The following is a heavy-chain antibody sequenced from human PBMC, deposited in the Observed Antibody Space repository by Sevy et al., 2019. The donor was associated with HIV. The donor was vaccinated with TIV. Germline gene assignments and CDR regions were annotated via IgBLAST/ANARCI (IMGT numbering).Heavy chain of an antibody. D-gene: IGHD6-6*01. CDR3: ARDGVPFSYGTDV. CDR2: IGTRANLI. J-gene: IGHJ6*02. Sequence: GGSLRLSCSASGFTFRSHDMNWVRLTPGKGLEWLAYIGTRANLIYYADSVKGRFTISRDDAKNSIYLQMNSLRDEDAGVYYCARDGVPFSYGTDVWGQGTTVTVSS. V-gene: IGHV3-48*02. CDR1: GFTFRSHD.